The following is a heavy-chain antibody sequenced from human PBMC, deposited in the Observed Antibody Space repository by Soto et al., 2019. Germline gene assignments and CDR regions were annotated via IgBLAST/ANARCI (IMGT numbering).Heavy chain of an antibody. Sequence: SETLSLTCAVYGGSFSGYYLSWIRQPPEKGLEWIGEINHSGSTNYNPSLKSRVTISVDTSKNQFSLKLSSVTAADTAVYYCARAASYGAKGHWFDPWGQGTLVTVSS. J-gene: IGHJ5*02. V-gene: IGHV4-34*01. D-gene: IGHD4-17*01. CDR1: GGSFSGYY. CDR3: ARAASYGAKGHWFDP. CDR2: INHSGST.